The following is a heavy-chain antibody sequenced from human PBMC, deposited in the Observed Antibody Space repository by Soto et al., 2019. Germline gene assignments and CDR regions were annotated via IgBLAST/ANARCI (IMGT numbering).Heavy chain of an antibody. V-gene: IGHV1-2*02. CDR2: INPNSGGT. D-gene: IGHD3-22*01. Sequence: ASVKVSCKASGYTFTGYYMHWVRQAPGQGLEWMGWINPNSGGTNYAQKFQGRVTMTRDTSISTAYMELRRLRSDDKAVYYCARAGLGTMISLGLYSWFDPWGQGTLVTVSS. CDR1: GYTFTGYY. J-gene: IGHJ5*02. CDR3: ARAGLGTMISLGLYSWFDP.